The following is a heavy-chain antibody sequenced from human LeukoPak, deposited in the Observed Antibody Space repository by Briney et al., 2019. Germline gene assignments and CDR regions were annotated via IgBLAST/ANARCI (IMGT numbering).Heavy chain of an antibody. Sequence: SETLSLTCTVSGGTISSYYWSWIRQPPGRGLEWIGYIYYSGSTNYNPSLKSRVTISVDTSKNQFSLKLSSVTAADTAVYYCARWSPVVVTADDAFDIWGQGTMVTVSS. D-gene: IGHD2-21*02. V-gene: IGHV4-59*01. J-gene: IGHJ3*02. CDR2: IYYSGST. CDR1: GGTISSYY. CDR3: ARWSPVVVTADDAFDI.